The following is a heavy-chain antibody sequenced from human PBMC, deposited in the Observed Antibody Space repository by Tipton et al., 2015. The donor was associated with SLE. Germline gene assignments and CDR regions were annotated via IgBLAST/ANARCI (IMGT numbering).Heavy chain of an antibody. CDR3: ARHPVAGYTYYMDV. D-gene: IGHD5-24*01. V-gene: IGHV1-18*01. CDR2: INPYNDNT. CDR1: GYIFSTYG. J-gene: IGHJ6*03. Sequence: QLVQSGAEVKKPGASVKVSCRASGYIFSTYGISWVRQAPGQGLEWMGWINPYNDNTDYVELLQGRVTMTTDTSTGTAYKELTSLNSDDTAIYYCARHPVAGYTYYMDVWGTGTTVTVSS.